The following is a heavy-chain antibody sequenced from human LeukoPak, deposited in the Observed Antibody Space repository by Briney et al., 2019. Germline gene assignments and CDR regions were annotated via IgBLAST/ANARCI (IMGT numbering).Heavy chain of an antibody. D-gene: IGHD5-12*01. CDR1: GGSISSSSYY. CDR2: IYYSGST. V-gene: IGHV4-39*07. J-gene: IGHJ4*02. CDR3: ARVLTVDIVATGAYYFDY. Sequence: SETLSLTCTVSGGSISSSSYYWGWIRQPPGKGLEWIGSIYYSGSTYYDPSLKSRVTISVDTSKNQFSLKLSSVTAADTAVYYCARVLTVDIVATGAYYFDYWGQGTLVTVSS.